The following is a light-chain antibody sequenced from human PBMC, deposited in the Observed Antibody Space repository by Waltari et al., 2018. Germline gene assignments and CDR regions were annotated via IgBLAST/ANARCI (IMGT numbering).Light chain of an antibody. CDR2: GAS. Sequence: EIVLTQSPGTASLSPGERATLSCRASQSVNNNNLAWYQQKPGQAPRLVIYGASSRATSIPDRFRGSGSGTDFGHTFSRLKPEDSAVYYCQQHGNVPATFDPSTKVAIK. CDR3: QQHGNVPAT. V-gene: IGKV3-20*01. J-gene: IGKJ1*01. CDR1: QSVNNNN.